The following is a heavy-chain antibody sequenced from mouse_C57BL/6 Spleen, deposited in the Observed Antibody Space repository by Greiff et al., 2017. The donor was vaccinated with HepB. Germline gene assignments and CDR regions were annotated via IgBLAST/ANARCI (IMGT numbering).Heavy chain of an antibody. CDR2: IFPGSGST. V-gene: IGHV1-9*01. J-gene: IGHJ3*01. CDR3: ARGFFYDPFAY. CDR1: GYTFTGYW. Sequence: QVQLQQSGAELMKPGASVKLSCKATGYTFTGYWIEWVKQRPGHGLEWIGEIFPGSGSTNYHEKFKGKATFTAATSSNTAYMQLSSLTTEDSAIYYCARGFFYDPFAYWGQGTLVTVSA. D-gene: IGHD2-3*01.